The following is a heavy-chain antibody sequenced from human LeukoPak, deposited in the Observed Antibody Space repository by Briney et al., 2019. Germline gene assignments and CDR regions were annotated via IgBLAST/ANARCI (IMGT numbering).Heavy chain of an antibody. V-gene: IGHV3-7*01. CDR2: IKQDGSEK. Sequence: GGSLRLSCAASGFTFSSYWMSWVRQAQGKGLEWVANIKQDGSEKYYVDSVKGRFTISRDNGENSLYLQMNSLRAEDTAVYYCAGDLRWFDPWGRGTLVSVSS. CDR1: GFTFSSYW. J-gene: IGHJ5*02. CDR3: AGDLRWFDP.